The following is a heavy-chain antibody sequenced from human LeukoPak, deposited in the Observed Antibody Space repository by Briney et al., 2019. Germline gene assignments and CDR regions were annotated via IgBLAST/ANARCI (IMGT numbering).Heavy chain of an antibody. D-gene: IGHD6-6*01. V-gene: IGHV3-9*01. CDR3: AKDISYSSSSGVFDY. J-gene: IGHJ4*02. CDR2: ISWNSGRI. Sequence: GRSLRLSCAASGFTFDDYAMHWVRQAPGKGLECVSGISWNSGRIGYADSVKGRFTISRDSAKNSLYLLMNSLRAEDTALYYCAKDISYSSSSGVFDYWGQGTLVTVSS. CDR1: GFTFDDYA.